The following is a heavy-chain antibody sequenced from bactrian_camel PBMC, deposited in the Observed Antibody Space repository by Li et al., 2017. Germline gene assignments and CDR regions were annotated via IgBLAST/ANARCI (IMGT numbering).Heavy chain of an antibody. J-gene: IGHJ4*01. CDR2: IGRDGGT. CDR3: AAAAAWKLWCGGGWPSVSNAD. V-gene: IGHV3S53*01. D-gene: IGHD2*01. CDR1: GYTYSSYC. Sequence: QLVESGGGSVQPGGSLKLSCTVSGYTYSSYCMGWFRQAPGKEREGVAAIGRDGGTNYADSVKGRFTISQDNAKKRLYLQMNSLKPEDTGMYYCAAAAAWKLWCGGGWPSVSNADWGQGTQVTVS.